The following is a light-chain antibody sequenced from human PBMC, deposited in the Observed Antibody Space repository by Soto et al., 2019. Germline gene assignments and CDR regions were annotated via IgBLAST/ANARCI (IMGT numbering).Light chain of an antibody. V-gene: IGLV4-69*01. CDR1: SAHNSYA. CDR2: VNSDGSH. CDR3: QTWGTGIYVV. Sequence: QPVLTQSPSASASLGASVKLTCSLSSAHNSYAIAWHQKQPGKGPRFLMKVNSDGSHTRGDEIPHRFSGSTSGAEHYLTIPGLQSEDEADYYCQTWGTGIYVVFGGGTKLTVL. J-gene: IGLJ2*01.